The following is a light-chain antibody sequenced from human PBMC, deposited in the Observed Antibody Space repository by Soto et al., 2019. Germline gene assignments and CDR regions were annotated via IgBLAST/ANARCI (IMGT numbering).Light chain of an antibody. CDR2: RNN. J-gene: IGLJ2*01. CDR3: AAWDDSLSGYVV. Sequence: LTQPHSVSESPGKTVTISCTRSSGDIASSFVQWYQQLPGTAPKLLIYRNNQRPSGVPDRFSGSKSGTSASLAISGLRSEDEADYYCAAWDDSLSGYVVFGGGTKLTVL. CDR1: SGDIASSF. V-gene: IGLV1-47*01.